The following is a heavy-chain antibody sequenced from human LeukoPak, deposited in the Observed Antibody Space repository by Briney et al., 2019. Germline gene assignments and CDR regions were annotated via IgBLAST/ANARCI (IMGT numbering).Heavy chain of an antibody. V-gene: IGHV4-34*01. CDR2: INHSGST. J-gene: IGHJ4*02. D-gene: IGHD2-15*01. CDR3: TRRAVAAAHFDY. CDR1: GGSFSGYY. Sequence: SETLSLTCAVCGGSFSGYYWSWIRQPPGKGLEWIGEINHSGSTNYNPSLKSRVTISVDTSKNQFSLKLSSVTAADTAVYYCTRRAVAAAHFDYWGQGTLVTVSS.